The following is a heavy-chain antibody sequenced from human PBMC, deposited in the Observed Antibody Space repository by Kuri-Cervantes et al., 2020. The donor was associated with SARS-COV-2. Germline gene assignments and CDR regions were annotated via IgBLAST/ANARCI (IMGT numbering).Heavy chain of an antibody. Sequence: SVKVSCKASGGTFSSYAISWVRQAPGQGLEWMGGIIPIFGTANYAQKFQGRVTITADESTSTAYMELSSLRSEDTAVYYCARAKHSSYYYDSSGYYYNWFDPWGQGTLVTVSS. V-gene: IGHV1-69*13. CDR2: IIPIFGTA. CDR3: ARAKHSSYYYDSSGYYYNWFDP. CDR1: GGTFSSYA. D-gene: IGHD3-22*01. J-gene: IGHJ5*02.